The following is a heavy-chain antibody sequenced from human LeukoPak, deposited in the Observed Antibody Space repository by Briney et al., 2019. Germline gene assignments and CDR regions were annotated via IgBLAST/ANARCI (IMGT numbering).Heavy chain of an antibody. Sequence: GGSLRLSCAASGFIFSDYSMHWVRQASGKGLEWVAVISSDGSNEYYAVSVRGRFTISRDNSKNTLYLQMNSLRAEDTAVYYCARDPRACSGGSCYPAGYDYWGQGTLVTVST. CDR1: GFIFSDYS. V-gene: IGHV3-30*14. CDR2: ISSDGSNE. D-gene: IGHD2-15*01. J-gene: IGHJ4*02. CDR3: ARDPRACSGGSCYPAGYDY.